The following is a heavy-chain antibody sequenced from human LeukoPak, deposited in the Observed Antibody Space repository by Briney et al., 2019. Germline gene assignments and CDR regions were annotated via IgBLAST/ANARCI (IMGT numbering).Heavy chain of an antibody. J-gene: IGHJ4*02. D-gene: IGHD6-19*01. V-gene: IGHV5-51*01. Sequence: GESLKISCMGSGYSFTSYWVGWVRQMPGKGLEWMGIIYPSDSDTRYSPSFQGQVTISADKSITTAYLQWSSLKASDTAMYYCARRYTSASGSDYWGQGTLVTVSS. CDR3: ARRYTSASGSDY. CDR2: IYPSDSDT. CDR1: GYSFTSYW.